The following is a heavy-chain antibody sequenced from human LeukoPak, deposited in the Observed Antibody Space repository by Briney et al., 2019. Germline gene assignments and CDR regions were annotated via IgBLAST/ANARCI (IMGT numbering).Heavy chain of an antibody. V-gene: IGHV3-30-3*01. J-gene: IGHJ4*02. Sequence: GGSLRLSCSASGFVFSDYPLHWIRQAPGKGLEWVAVISYDGSNKYYADSVKGRFTISRDNSKNTLYLQMNSLRADDTAVYYCARDLVVITSGTIGYWGQGTLVTVSS. D-gene: IGHD3-22*01. CDR1: GFVFSDYP. CDR2: ISYDGSNK. CDR3: ARDLVVITSGTIGY.